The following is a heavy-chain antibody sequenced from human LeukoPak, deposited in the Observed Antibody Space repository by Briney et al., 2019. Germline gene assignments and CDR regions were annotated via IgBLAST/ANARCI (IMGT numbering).Heavy chain of an antibody. CDR2: ISSSGSTI. CDR3: AELGITMIGGV. J-gene: IGHJ6*04. Sequence: PGGPLRLSCAASGFSFSDSTFHWVRQAPGKGLEWVSYISSSGSTIYYADSVKGRFTISRDNAKNSLYLQMNSLRAEDTAVYYCAELGITMIGGVWGKGTTVTISS. D-gene: IGHD3-10*02. V-gene: IGHV3-48*04. CDR1: GFSFSDST.